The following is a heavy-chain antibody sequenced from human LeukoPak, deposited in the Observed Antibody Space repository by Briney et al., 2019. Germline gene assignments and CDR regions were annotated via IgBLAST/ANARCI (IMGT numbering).Heavy chain of an antibody. D-gene: IGHD7-27*01. Sequence: ASVKVSCKATGYIYSNYGISWVRQAPGRGLEWMGWISSGGNTNYASKFQDRATMTTDTSTSTAYMELRSLRFDDTAVYYCARDFAWGSGGAPVDDNWLDPWGQGTLVTVSS. J-gene: IGHJ5*02. CDR3: ARDFAWGSGGAPVDDNWLDP. CDR2: ISSGGNT. CDR1: GYIYSNYG. V-gene: IGHV1-18*01.